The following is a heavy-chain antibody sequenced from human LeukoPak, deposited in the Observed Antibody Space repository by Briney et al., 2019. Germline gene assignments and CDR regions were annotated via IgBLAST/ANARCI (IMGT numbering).Heavy chain of an antibody. V-gene: IGHV3-7*03. J-gene: IGHJ3*02. CDR2: IKQDGSEK. D-gene: IGHD3-10*01. CDR1: GFTFSSYW. Sequence: GSLRLSFAASGFTFSSYWTSWVRQAPGKGLEWVANIKQDGSEKFYVDSVKGRFTISRDNAKNSLYLQMNSLRAEDTAVYYCAASGSYYKGAFDIWGQGTMVTVSS. CDR3: AASGSYYKGAFDI.